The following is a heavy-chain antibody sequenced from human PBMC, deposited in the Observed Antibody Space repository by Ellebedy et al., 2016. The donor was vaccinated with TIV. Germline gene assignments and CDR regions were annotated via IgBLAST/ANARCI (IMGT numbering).Heavy chain of an antibody. CDR1: GYTFTSYA. Sequence: ASVKVSCKASGYTFTSYAMHWVRQAPGQRLEWMGWINAGNGNTKYSQKFQGRVTITRDTSASTAYMELSSLRSEDTAVYYCAAGYSSGWYVEDWGQGILVTVSS. V-gene: IGHV1-3*01. J-gene: IGHJ4*02. D-gene: IGHD6-19*01. CDR3: AAGYSSGWYVED. CDR2: INAGNGNT.